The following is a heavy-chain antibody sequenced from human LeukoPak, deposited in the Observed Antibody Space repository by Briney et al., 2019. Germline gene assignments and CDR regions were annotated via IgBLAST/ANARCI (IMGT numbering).Heavy chain of an antibody. CDR3: ARERLYYYDSSGSYYFDY. J-gene: IGHJ4*02. Sequence: SETLSLTCTVSGGSISSYYWSWIRQPPGKGLEGIGYIYYSGSTNYNPSLKSRVTISVDTSKNQFSLKLSSVTAADTAVYYCARERLYYYDSSGSYYFDYWGQGTLVTVSS. CDR1: GGSISSYY. CDR2: IYYSGST. D-gene: IGHD3-22*01. V-gene: IGHV4-59*01.